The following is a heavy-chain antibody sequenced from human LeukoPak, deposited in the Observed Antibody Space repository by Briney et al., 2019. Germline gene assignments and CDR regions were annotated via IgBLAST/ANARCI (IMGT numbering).Heavy chain of an antibody. J-gene: IGHJ4*02. D-gene: IGHD3-10*01. V-gene: IGHV4-59*11. CDR1: GDSISNHY. CDR3: ARDSYYGSASSHLDY. CDR2: ISYNGGT. Sequence: SETLSLTCTVSGDSISNHYWSWIRQSPGMGLEWIGYISYNGGTSYNPSLRSRVTISGDTSKNHFSLKLSSVTAADTALYYCARDSYYGSASSHLDYWGQGTLVTVSS.